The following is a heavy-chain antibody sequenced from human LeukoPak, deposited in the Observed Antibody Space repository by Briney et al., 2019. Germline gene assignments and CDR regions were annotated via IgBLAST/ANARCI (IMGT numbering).Heavy chain of an antibody. J-gene: IGHJ4*02. D-gene: IGHD4-23*01. CDR3: AREGRWYLKPFDY. CDR1: GGSISSYY. V-gene: IGHV4-59*12. Sequence: SETLSLTCTVSGGSISSYYWSWIRQPPGKGLEWVGYIYDSGSTNYNPSLKSRVTISVDTSKNQFSLKLSSVTAADTAVYYCAREGRWYLKPFDYWGQGTLVTVSS. CDR2: IYDSGST.